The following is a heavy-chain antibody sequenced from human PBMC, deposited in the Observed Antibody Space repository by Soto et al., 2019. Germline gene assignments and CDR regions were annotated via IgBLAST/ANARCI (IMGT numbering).Heavy chain of an antibody. J-gene: IGHJ4*02. CDR2: ISGSGGDT. V-gene: IGHV3-23*01. CDR3: ARPGYYDYTWGSYLDY. CDR1: GFSFSSYP. Sequence: TGGSLILSCAASGFSFSSYPMTWVRQAAGKGLEWVSAISGSGGDTYYADSVKGRFTISRDNSKNTLYLQMDRLRVEDTAVYYCARPGYYDYTWGSYLDYWGQGILVTVSS. D-gene: IGHD3-16*02.